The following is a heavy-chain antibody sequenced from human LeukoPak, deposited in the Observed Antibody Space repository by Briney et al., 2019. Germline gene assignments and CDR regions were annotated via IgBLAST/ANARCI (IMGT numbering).Heavy chain of an antibody. CDR3: AREGIAAGGSGDY. CDR1: GGSISSGDYY. Sequence: PSQTLSLTCTVSGGSISSGDYYWSWLRQPPGKGLEWIGYIYYSGSTYYNPSLKSRVTISVDTSKNQFSLKLSSVTAADTAVYYCAREGIAAGGSGDYWGQGTLVTVSS. CDR2: IYYSGST. D-gene: IGHD6-13*01. V-gene: IGHV4-30-4*08. J-gene: IGHJ4*02.